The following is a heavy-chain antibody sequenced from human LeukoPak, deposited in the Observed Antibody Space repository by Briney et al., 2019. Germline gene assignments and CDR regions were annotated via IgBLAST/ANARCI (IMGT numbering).Heavy chain of an antibody. V-gene: IGHV4-34*01. CDR1: GFTVSSNY. CDR2: IDHSGST. Sequence: GSLRLSCAASGFTVSSNYMNWVRQPPGKGLEWIGEIDHSGSTNYNPSLKSRVTISVDTSKNQFSLKLSSVTAADTAVYYCASIAVADDYYYYMDVWGKGTTVTVSS. J-gene: IGHJ6*03. CDR3: ASIAVADDYYYYMDV. D-gene: IGHD6-19*01.